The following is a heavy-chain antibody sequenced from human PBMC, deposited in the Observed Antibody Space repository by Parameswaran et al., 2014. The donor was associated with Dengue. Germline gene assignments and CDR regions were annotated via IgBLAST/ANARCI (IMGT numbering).Heavy chain of an antibody. V-gene: IGHV4-34*01. Sequence: WIRQPPGKGLEWIGEINHSGSTNYNPSLKSRVTISVDTSKNQFSLKLSSVTAADTAVYYCARGNKRITMKGRSFDPWGQGTLVTVSS. D-gene: IGHD3-22*01. CDR2: INHSGST. CDR3: ARGNKRITMKGRSFDP. J-gene: IGHJ5*02.